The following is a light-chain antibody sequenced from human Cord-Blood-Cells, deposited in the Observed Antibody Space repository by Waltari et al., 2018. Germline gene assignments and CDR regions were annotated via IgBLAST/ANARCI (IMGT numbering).Light chain of an antibody. J-gene: IGLJ2*01. V-gene: IGLV2-14*01. CDR3: SSYTSSSTLV. CDR2: DVS. Sequence: QSALTQPASVSGSPGQSIPLACTGTSSDVGGYNYVSWYQQHPGKAPKLMIYDVSSRPSGVSNRFSGSKSGNTASLTISGLQAEDEADYDCSSYTSSSTLVFGGGTKLTVL. CDR1: SSDVGGYNY.